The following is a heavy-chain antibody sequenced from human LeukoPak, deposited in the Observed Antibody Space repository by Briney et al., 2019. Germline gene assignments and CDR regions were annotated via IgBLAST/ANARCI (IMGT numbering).Heavy chain of an antibody. V-gene: IGHV3-13*01. D-gene: IGHD3-16*02. CDR3: AGRGPMITFGGVIAYFQY. CDR1: GFTFSSYD. Sequence: PGGSLRLSCAASGFTFSSYDMHWVRQATGKGLEWVSAIGTAGDTYYPGSVKGRFTISRDISKNTLYLQMNNLRAEETAVYYCAGRGPMITFGGVIAYFQYWGQGTLVTVSS. J-gene: IGHJ4*02. CDR2: IGTAGDT.